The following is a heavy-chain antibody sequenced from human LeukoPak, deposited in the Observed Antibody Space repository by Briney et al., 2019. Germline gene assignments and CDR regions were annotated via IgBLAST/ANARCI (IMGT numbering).Heavy chain of an antibody. J-gene: IGHJ4*02. CDR3: TRIDVYGARGTDY. V-gene: IGHV4-59*01. CDR1: GGSISSYY. Sequence: PSETLSLTCTVSGGSISSYYWSWIRQPPGKGLEWIGYISYSGSTNYNPSLKSRVTISADTSKNQFSLKLSSVTAADTAVYYCTRIDVYGARGTDYWGQGTLVTVSS. CDR2: ISYSGST. D-gene: IGHD4-17*01.